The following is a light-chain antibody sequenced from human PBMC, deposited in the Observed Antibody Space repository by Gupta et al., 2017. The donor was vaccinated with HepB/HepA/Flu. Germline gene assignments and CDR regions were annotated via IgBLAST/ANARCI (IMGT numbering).Light chain of an antibody. CDR2: DVN. V-gene: IGLV2-8*01. Sequence: QSALTQPPSASGSPGQSVTISCTGTSGDVGGYDFVSWFQQHPGKAPKLMIYDVNKRPSGVPDRFAGSKSGNTASLTVSGLQTEDEADYYCSSYAGNNILIFAGGTKLTGL. CDR1: SGDVGGYDF. CDR3: SSYAGNNILI. J-gene: IGLJ2*01.